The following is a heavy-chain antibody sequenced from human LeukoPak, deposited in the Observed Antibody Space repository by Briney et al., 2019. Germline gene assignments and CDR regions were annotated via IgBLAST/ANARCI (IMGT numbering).Heavy chain of an antibody. CDR2: ISGSGGST. CDR1: GFTFSSYG. CDR3: AKDREGGLYYYDSSGFDY. J-gene: IGHJ4*02. D-gene: IGHD3-22*01. V-gene: IGHV3-23*01. Sequence: GGSLRLSCAASGFTFSSYGMSWVRQAPGKGLEWVSAISGSGGSTYYADSVKGRFTISRDNSKNTLYLQMNSLRAEDTAVYYCAKDREGGLYYYDSSGFDYWGQGTLVTVSS.